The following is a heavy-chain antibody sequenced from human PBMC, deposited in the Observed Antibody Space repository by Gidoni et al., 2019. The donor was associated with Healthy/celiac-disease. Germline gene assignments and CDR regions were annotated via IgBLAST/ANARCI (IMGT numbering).Heavy chain of an antibody. J-gene: IGHJ6*02. CDR2: IIPILGIA. CDR3: ARDFSGLIELLPYYYYGMDV. Sequence: QVQLVQSGAEGKKPGSSVKVSCKASGGTFSSYAISWVRQAPGQGLEWMGRIIPILGIANYAQKFQGRVTITADKSTSTAYMELSSLRSEDTAVYYCARDFSGLIELLPYYYYGMDVWGQGTTVTVSS. CDR1: GGTFSSYA. V-gene: IGHV1-69*04. D-gene: IGHD1-26*01.